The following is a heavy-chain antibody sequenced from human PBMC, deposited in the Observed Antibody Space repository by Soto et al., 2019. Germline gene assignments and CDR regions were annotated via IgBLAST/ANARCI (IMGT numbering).Heavy chain of an antibody. CDR3: VRPFPSGRNYGMDV. J-gene: IGHJ6*02. V-gene: IGHV3-53*01. Sequence: PVGSLRLSCAASGLTVSANYMSWVRQAPGKGLEWVSVIYNDGNTYYADSVKGRFAISRDASKNTLYLQMDSLRAEDTAVYYCVRPFPSGRNYGMDVWGQGTTVTVSS. CDR1: GLTVSANY. D-gene: IGHD3-10*01. CDR2: IYNDGNT.